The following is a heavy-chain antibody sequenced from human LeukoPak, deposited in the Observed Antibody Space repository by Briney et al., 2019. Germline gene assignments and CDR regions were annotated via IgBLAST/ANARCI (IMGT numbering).Heavy chain of an antibody. D-gene: IGHD5-18*01. CDR3: ARDMGDTAMVTDYYYYAMDV. CDR1: GGTFSSYA. V-gene: IGHV1-69*04. Sequence: SVKVSCKASGGTFSSYAISWVRQAPGQGLEWMGRIIPILGIANYAQKFQGRVTITADKSTSTAYMELSSLRSEDTAVYYCARDMGDTAMVTDYYYYAMDVWGQGTTVTVSS. CDR2: IIPILGIA. J-gene: IGHJ6*02.